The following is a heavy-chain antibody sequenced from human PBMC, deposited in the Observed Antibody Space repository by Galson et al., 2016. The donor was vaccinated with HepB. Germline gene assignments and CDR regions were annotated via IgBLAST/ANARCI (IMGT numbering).Heavy chain of an antibody. J-gene: IGHJ4*02. CDR2: ISSVAGTT. Sequence: SLRLSCAASGFNVSSYALHWVRQAPGKGLEYFSSISSVAGTTYYVDSVRGRFTISRDNSKNTLYGQMSSLRDEDTAVYFCVARKVRDFILVEYWGQGTLVTVSS. D-gene: IGHD2-21*01. CDR1: GFNVSSYA. V-gene: IGHV3-64*05. CDR3: VARKVRDFILVEY.